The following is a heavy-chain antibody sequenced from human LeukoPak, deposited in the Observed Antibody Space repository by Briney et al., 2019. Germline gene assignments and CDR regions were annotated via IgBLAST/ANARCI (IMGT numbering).Heavy chain of an antibody. J-gene: IGHJ3*02. CDR3: AKDQSLGDIVVVPAAIPGAFDI. CDR1: GFTFSSYA. CDR2: ISGSGGST. V-gene: IGHV3-23*01. D-gene: IGHD2-2*02. Sequence: SGGSLRLSCAASGFTFSSYAMSWVRQAPGKGLEWVSAISGSGGSTYYADSVKGRFTISRDNSKNTLYLQMNSLRAEDTAVYYCAKDQSLGDIVVVPAAIPGAFDIWGQGTMVTVSS.